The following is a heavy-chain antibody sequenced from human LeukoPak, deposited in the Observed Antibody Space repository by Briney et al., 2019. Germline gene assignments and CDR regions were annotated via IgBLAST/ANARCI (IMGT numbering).Heavy chain of an antibody. V-gene: IGHV3-23*01. J-gene: IGHJ4*02. CDR3: TRNSGWYGVS. CDR2: IDYSGGST. D-gene: IGHD6-19*01. CDR1: GGSISSYY. Sequence: ETLSLTCTVSGGSISSYYWSWIRQAPGKGLEWVSSIDYSGGSTYYADSVKGRFTISRDNSKNTLYLQLNSLRGDDTAVYYCTRNSGWYGVSWGQGTLVTVSS.